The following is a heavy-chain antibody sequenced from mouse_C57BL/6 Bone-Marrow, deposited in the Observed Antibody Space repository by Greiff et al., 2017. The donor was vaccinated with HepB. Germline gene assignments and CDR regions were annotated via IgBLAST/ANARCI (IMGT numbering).Heavy chain of an antibody. CDR3: SEDSAVYYGACLQSVYGYNWYFDV. J-gene: IGHJ1*03. V-gene: IGHV1-87*01. CDR2: GQGLEWIG. Sequence: VQLQQSGPELARPWASVKISCQAFYTFSRRVHFAIRDTNYWTQRVKQRPGQGLEWIGASYPGNGDTSYNKKFKGKATLTADQSSSTAYMQLSSLTSEDSAVYYGACLQSVYGYNWYFDVWGTGTTVTVSS. CDR1: YTFSRRVH. D-gene: IGHD2-2*01.